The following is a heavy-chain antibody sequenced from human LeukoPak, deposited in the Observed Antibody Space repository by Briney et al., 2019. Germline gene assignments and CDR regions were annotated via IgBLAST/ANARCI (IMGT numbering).Heavy chain of an antibody. Sequence: SVKVSCKASGGTFSSYAISWVRQAPGQGLEWMGGIIPIFGTANYAQKFQGRVTITADESTSSAYMELSRLRSDDTAVYYCAREGVCSGGSCYFEDWGQGTLVTVSS. D-gene: IGHD2-15*01. CDR1: GGTFSSYA. J-gene: IGHJ4*02. V-gene: IGHV1-69*13. CDR2: IIPIFGTA. CDR3: AREGVCSGGSCYFED.